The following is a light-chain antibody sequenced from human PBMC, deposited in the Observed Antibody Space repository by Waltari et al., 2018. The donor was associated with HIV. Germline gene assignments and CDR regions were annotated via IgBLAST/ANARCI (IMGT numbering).Light chain of an antibody. J-gene: IGLJ2*01. CDR2: EVS. Sequence: QSALTQPASVSGSPGQSITISRTGTSSDVGSYNLVSWYQQHPGKAPKLIIYEVSKRPSGVSTRFSGSKSGNTASLTISGLQAEDEADYYCCSYAGSSTYVVVGGGTKLTVL. CDR1: SSDVGSYNL. CDR3: CSYAGSSTYVV. V-gene: IGLV2-23*02.